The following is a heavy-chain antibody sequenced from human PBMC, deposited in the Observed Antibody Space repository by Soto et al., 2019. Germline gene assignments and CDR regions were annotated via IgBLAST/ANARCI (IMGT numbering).Heavy chain of an antibody. Sequence: ASVKVSCKAPGYTFTSYGISWVRQAPGQGLEWMGWISAYNGNTNYAQKLQGRVTMTTDTSTSTAYMELRSLRSDDTAVYYCARRYCSSTSCYNWFDPWGQGTLVTVSS. CDR2: ISAYNGNT. D-gene: IGHD2-2*01. V-gene: IGHV1-18*01. CDR3: ARRYCSSTSCYNWFDP. J-gene: IGHJ5*02. CDR1: GYTFTSYG.